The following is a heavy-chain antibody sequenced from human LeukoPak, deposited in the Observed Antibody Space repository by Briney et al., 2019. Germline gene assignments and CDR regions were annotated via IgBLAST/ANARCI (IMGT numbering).Heavy chain of an antibody. CDR3: ARGRRYYGSGSYYNSLNWFDP. D-gene: IGHD3-10*01. V-gene: IGHV4-59*01. J-gene: IGHJ5*02. CDR2: IYYSGST. Sequence: SETLSLTCTVSGGSISSYYWSWIRQPPGKGLEWIGYIYYSGSTNYNPSLKSRVTISVDTSKNQFSLKLSSVTAADTAVYYCARGRRYYGSGSYYNSLNWFDPWGQGTLVTVSS. CDR1: GGSISSYY.